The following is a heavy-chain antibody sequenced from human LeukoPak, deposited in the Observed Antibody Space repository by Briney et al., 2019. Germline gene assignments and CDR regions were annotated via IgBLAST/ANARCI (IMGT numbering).Heavy chain of an antibody. V-gene: IGHV3-23*01. CDR2: ISGSGGST. Sequence: PGGSLRLSCAASGFTFSSYAMSWVRQAPGQGLEWVSAISGSGGSTYYADSVKGRFTISRDNSKNTLYLQMNSLGAEDTAVYYCAKDLGTVTGHDYWGQGTLVTVSS. D-gene: IGHD4-17*01. CDR1: GFTFSSYA. J-gene: IGHJ4*02. CDR3: AKDLGTVTGHDY.